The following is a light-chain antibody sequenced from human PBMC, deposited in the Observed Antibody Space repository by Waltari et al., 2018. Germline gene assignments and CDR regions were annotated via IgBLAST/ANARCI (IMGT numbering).Light chain of an antibody. CDR2: EVS. J-gene: IGKJ2*01. Sequence: DILMTQSPLSLSVTPGHPASISCKSTQSLLHKDGKTYFYWYLQKPGQPPRLLIYEVSKRFSGVPDRFSGSGSGTDFTLEIKRVEAEDVGVYYCMQSIKPPYTFGQGTKLEI. CDR3: MQSIKPPYT. V-gene: IGKV2D-29*01. CDR1: QSLLHKDGKTY.